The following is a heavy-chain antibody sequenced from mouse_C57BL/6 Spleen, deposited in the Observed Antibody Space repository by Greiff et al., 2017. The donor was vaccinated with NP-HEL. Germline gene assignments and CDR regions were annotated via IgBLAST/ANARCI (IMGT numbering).Heavy chain of an antibody. CDR1: GFTFTDYY. V-gene: IGHV7-3*01. D-gene: IGHD4-1*01. CDR2: IRNKANGYTT. Sequence: EVQRVESGGGLVQPGGSLSLSCAASGFTFTDYYMSWVRQPPGKALEWLGFIRNKANGYTTEYSASVKGRFTISRDNSQSILYLQMNALRAEDSAAYYCARCPGTFDYWGQGTTLTVSS. J-gene: IGHJ2*01. CDR3: ARCPGTFDY.